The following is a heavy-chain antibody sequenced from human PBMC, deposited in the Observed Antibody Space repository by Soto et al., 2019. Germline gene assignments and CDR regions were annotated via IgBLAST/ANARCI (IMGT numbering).Heavy chain of an antibody. CDR2: IHYIVST. J-gene: IGHJ4*02. CDR3: AGGYSYGVDS. CDR1: GGSISSSSYY. V-gene: IGHV4-39*01. D-gene: IGHD5-18*01. Sequence: SEPLSLTCTVSGGSISSSSYYWGWIRHRPGNGLGWIGSIHYIVSTYYNPSLKSRVTIYVDTSTNQLYLKLSAVTDADTAVYLCAGGYSYGVDSWGQGTLVTVSS.